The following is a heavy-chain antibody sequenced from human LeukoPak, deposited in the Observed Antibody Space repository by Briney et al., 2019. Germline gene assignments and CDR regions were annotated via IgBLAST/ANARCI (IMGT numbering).Heavy chain of an antibody. J-gene: IGHJ5*02. CDR3: ARGLGRITIFGVVSARPRVWFDP. D-gene: IGHD3-3*01. CDR2: IYHSGST. CDR1: GYSISSGYY. V-gene: IGHV4-38-2*02. Sequence: SETLSLTCTVSGYSISSGYYWGWIRQPPGKGLEWIGSIYHSGSTYYNPSLKSRVTISVDTSKNQFSLKLSSVTAADTAVYYCARGLGRITIFGVVSARPRVWFDPWGQGTLVTVSS.